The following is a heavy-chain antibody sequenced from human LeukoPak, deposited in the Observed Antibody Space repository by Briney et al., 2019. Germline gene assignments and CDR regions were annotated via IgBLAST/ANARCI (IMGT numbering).Heavy chain of an antibody. CDR2: ISAYNGNT. J-gene: IGHJ4*02. D-gene: IGHD2-21*02. V-gene: IGHV1-18*01. CDR3: AKDHVVVVTAIRHGYFDY. CDR1: GYTFTSYG. Sequence: GASERVSCKASGYTFTSYGISWVRQAPGQGLEWMGWISAYNGNTNYAQKLQGRVTMTTDTSTSTAYMELRSLRSDDTAVYYCAKDHVVVVTAIRHGYFDYWGQGTLVTVSS.